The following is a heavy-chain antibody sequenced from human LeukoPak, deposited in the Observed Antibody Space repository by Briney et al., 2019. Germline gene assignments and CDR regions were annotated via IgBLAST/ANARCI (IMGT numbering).Heavy chain of an antibody. Sequence: SETLSLTCAVSGAFITNSHWWSWARQPPGKGLEWIGEIYHSGTTNYNPSLKSRVTMSVDKSKNQFSLKFSSVTAADTAVYYCSRESGAFCPFGYWGQGTLVIVSS. J-gene: IGHJ4*02. CDR3: SRESGAFCPFGY. CDR2: IYHSGTT. D-gene: IGHD1-26*01. V-gene: IGHV4-4*02. CDR1: GAFITNSHW.